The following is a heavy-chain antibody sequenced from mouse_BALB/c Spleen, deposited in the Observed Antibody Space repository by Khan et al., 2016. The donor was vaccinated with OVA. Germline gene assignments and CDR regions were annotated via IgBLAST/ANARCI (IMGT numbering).Heavy chain of an antibody. V-gene: IGHV2-6-1*01. J-gene: IGHJ4*01. CDR1: GFSLTSYG. CDR2: IWSDGST. Sequence: QARLQQSGPGLVAPSQSLSITCTVSGFSLTSYGVHWVRQPPGKGLEWLVVIWSDGSTTYNSALKSRLSISKDNSKSQVFLKMNSLQTDDTAMYYCARHDRYFYAMDYWGQGTSVTVSS. CDR3: ARHDRYFYAMDY. D-gene: IGHD2-14*01.